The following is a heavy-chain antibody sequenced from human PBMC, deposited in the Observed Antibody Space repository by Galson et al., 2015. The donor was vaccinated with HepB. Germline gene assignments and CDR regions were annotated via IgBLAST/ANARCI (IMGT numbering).Heavy chain of an antibody. Sequence: SLRLSCAASGFTFGSYWMSWVRQAPGKGLEWVANIKQDGSEKYYVDSVKGRFTISRDNAKNSLYLQMNSLRAEDTAVYYCARERGPAGSLDYWGQGTLVTVSS. J-gene: IGHJ4*02. CDR2: IKQDGSEK. D-gene: IGHD6-13*01. V-gene: IGHV3-7*03. CDR3: ARERGPAGSLDY. CDR1: GFTFGSYW.